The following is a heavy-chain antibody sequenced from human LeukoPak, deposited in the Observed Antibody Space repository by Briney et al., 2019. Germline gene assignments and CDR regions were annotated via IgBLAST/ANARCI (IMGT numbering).Heavy chain of an antibody. D-gene: IGHD3-10*01. V-gene: IGHV4-30-2*01. J-gene: IGHJ4*02. CDR2: IYHSGST. CDR1: GGSISSGGYS. CDR3: ARTNSDPYFDY. Sequence: SVTLSLTCAVSGGSISSGGYSWSWIRQPPGKGLEWIGYIYHSGSTYYNPSLKSRVTISVDRSKNQFSLKLSSVTAADTAVYYCARTNSDPYFDYWGQGTLVTVSS.